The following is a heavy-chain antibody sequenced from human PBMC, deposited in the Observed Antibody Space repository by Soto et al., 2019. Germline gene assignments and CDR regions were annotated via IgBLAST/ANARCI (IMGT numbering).Heavy chain of an antibody. CDR1: GGSFSGYY. CDR2: INHSGST. V-gene: IGHV4-34*01. D-gene: IGHD6-19*01. CDR3: ARGHSSGMTGWRRAGYYYYGMDV. J-gene: IGHJ6*02. Sequence: SETLSLTCAVYGGSFSGYYWSWIRQPPGKGLEWIGEINHSGSTNYNPSLKSRVTISVDTSKNQFSLKLSSVTAADTAVYYCARGHSSGMTGWRRAGYYYYGMDVWGQGTTVTVSS.